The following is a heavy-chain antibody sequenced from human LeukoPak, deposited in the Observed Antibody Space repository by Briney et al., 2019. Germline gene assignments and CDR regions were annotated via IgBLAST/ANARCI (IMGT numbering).Heavy chain of an antibody. CDR3: AGDPPHSGWAFNY. CDR2: IWYDGSNK. CDR1: GFSFSTYP. Sequence: PGRSLRLSCAASGFSFSTYPMHWVRQAPGKGLEWVAMIWYDGSNKHYADSVKGRFTFSRDNSKNTLSLQLNSLKAEDTAIYYCAGDPPHSGWAFNYWGQGTLVTVSS. J-gene: IGHJ4*02. V-gene: IGHV3-33*01. D-gene: IGHD6-19*01.